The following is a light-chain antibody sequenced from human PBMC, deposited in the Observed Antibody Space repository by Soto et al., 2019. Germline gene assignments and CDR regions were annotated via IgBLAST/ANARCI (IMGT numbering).Light chain of an antibody. CDR2: TAS. Sequence: DIQMTQSPSSLSASVGDRVTITCRASQSISSYLNWYQQKPGKAPKLLMYTASSLQSGVPSRFRGSGSGTDFPLNLRSLQPEDFATYSCQQSFSTPPTFGQGTRLDIK. CDR1: QSISSY. CDR3: QQSFSTPPT. J-gene: IGKJ5*01. V-gene: IGKV1-39*01.